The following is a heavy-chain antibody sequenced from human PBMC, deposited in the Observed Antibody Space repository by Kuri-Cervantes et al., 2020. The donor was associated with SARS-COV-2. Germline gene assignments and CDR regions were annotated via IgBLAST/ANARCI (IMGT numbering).Heavy chain of an antibody. V-gene: IGHV3-11*01. CDR1: GFTFSDYY. CDR2: IGPSGTTK. J-gene: IGHJ4*02. CDR3: ARDLRMGKSLDY. D-gene: IGHD7-27*01. Sequence: LSLTCAASGFTFSDYYMSWIRQAPGKGLEWVSNIGPSGTTKYYADSVKGRFTISRDNAKNSLYLQMSSLTAEDTATYCCARDLRMGKSLDYWGQGTLVTVSS.